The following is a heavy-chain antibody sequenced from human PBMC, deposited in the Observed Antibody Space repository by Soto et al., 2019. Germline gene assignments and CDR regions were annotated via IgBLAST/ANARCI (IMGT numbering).Heavy chain of an antibody. Sequence: QVQLQQWGAGLLKPSETLSLTCAVYGGSFSGYYWSWIRQPPGKGLEWIGEINHSGSTNYNPSLKSRVTISVDTSKNQFSLNLSSVTAADTAVYYCARVALELYSADYWGQGTLVTVSS. CDR2: INHSGST. V-gene: IGHV4-34*01. CDR3: ARVALELYSADY. J-gene: IGHJ4*02. D-gene: IGHD1-7*01. CDR1: GGSFSGYY.